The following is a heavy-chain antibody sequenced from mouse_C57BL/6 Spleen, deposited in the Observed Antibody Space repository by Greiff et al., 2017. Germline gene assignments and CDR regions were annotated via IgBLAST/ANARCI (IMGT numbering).Heavy chain of an antibody. D-gene: IGHD1-1*01. V-gene: IGHV10-1*01. CDR1: GFSFNTYA. CDR2: IRSRSNNYAT. CDR3: VRPYYYGSSYPFAC. J-gene: IGHJ3*01. Sequence: EVQLVESGGGLVQPKGSLKLSCAASGFSFNTYAMNWVRQAPGKGLEWVARIRSRSNNYATYYADSVKDRFTISRDDSESMLYLQMDNLKTEDTAMYYCVRPYYYGSSYPFACWGKGTLVTVSA.